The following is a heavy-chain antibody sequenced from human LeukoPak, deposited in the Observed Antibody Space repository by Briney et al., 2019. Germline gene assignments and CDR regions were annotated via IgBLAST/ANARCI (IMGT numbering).Heavy chain of an antibody. D-gene: IGHD3-22*01. V-gene: IGHV1-58*02. CDR2: IVVGSGNT. Sequence: ASVKVSCKASGFTFTSSAMQWVRQARGQRLEWIGWIVVGSGNTNYAQKFQGRVTMTRDTSTSTVFMELSSLRSEDTAVYFCARGPPGRVYDSSKRGLFDPWGQGTLVTVSS. J-gene: IGHJ5*02. CDR1: GFTFTSSA. CDR3: ARGPPGRVYDSSKRGLFDP.